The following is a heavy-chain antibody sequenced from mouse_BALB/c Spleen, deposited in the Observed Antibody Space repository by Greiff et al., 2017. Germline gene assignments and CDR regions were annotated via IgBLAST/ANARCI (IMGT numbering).Heavy chain of an antibody. J-gene: IGHJ2*01. D-gene: IGHD2-14*01. Sequence: QVQLQQPGAELVKPGASVKLSCKASGYTFTSYWMHWVKQRPGQGLEWIGEINPSNGRTNYNEKFKSKATLTVDKSSSPAYMQISSLTSEDSAFYYVARRSYYRYYDYWGQGTTLTVSS. CDR1: GYTFTSYW. V-gene: IGHV1S81*02. CDR2: INPSNGRT. CDR3: ARRSYYRYYDY.